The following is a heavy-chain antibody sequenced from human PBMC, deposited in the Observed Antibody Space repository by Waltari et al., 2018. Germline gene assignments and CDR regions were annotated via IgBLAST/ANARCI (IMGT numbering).Heavy chain of an antibody. V-gene: IGHV4-4*07. D-gene: IGHD3-22*01. CDR1: GGSISRYY. CDR2: IYTSGST. CDR3: TRGITGGNYYDSSGIPTWFDP. Sequence: QVQLQESGPGLVKPSETLSLTCTVSGGSISRYYWSWIRQPAGKGLEWIGRIYTSGSTNYNPSLKSRVTMSVDTSKNQFSLKLSSVTAADTAVYYCTRGITGGNYYDSSGIPTWFDPWGQGTLVTVSS. J-gene: IGHJ5*02.